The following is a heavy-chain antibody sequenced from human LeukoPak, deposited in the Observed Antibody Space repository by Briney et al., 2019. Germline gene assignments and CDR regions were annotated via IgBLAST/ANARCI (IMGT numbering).Heavy chain of an antibody. V-gene: IGHV1-69*01. D-gene: IGHD2-15*01. J-gene: IGHJ5*02. CDR2: IIPIFGTA. Sequence: ASVKVSCKASGGTFSSYAISWVRQAPGQGLEWMGGIIPIFGTANYAQKFQGRVTITADESTSTAYMELSSLRSEDTAVYYCARGVVFKSSSWYDTWGQGTLVTVSS. CDR3: ARGVVFKSSSWYDT. CDR1: GGTFSSYA.